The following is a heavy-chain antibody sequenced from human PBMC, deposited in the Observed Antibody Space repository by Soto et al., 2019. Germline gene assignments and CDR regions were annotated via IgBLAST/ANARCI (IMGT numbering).Heavy chain of an antibody. D-gene: IGHD2-21*01. V-gene: IGHV3-74*01. Sequence: GGSLRLSCAASGFTFDTYWMNFFRQAPCKGPEWLSGINSDGTISSYADSVKGRFTISRDNARNTLSLQMNSLRADDTAVYYCARLSGDHSAFFSYGMDAWGQGTTVTVSS. J-gene: IGHJ6*02. CDR1: GFTFDTYW. CDR3: ARLSGDHSAFFSYGMDA. CDR2: INSDGTIS.